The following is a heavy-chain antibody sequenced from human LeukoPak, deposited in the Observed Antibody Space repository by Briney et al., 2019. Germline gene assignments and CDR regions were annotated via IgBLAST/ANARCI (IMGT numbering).Heavy chain of an antibody. CDR1: GFTFSSYG. CDR2: ISYDGSNK. J-gene: IGHJ4*02. V-gene: IGHV3-30*03. Sequence: GGSLRLSCAVSGFTFSSYGMHWVRQAPGKGLEWVAFISYDGSNKYYADSVKGRFTISRDNSKNTLYLQMNSLRAEDMAVYYCARPALTSGYFDYWGQGTLVTVSS. CDR3: ARPALTSGYFDY. D-gene: IGHD3-10*01.